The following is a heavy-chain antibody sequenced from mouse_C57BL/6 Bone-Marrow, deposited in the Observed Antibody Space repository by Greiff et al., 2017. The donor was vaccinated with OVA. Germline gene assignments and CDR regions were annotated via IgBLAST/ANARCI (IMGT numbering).Heavy chain of an antibody. CDR1: GYTFTDYY. J-gene: IGHJ1*03. CDR2: INPNNGGT. CDR3: ARPYWYFDV. V-gene: IGHV1-26*01. Sequence: EVQLQQSGPELVKPGASVKISCKASGYTFTDYYMNWVKQSHGKSLEWIGDINPNNGGTSYNQKFKGKATLTVDKSSSTAYMELRSLTSEDSAVYYCARPYWYFDVWGTGTTVTVSS.